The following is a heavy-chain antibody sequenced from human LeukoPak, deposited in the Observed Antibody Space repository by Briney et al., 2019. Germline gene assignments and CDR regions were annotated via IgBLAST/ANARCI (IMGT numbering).Heavy chain of an antibody. J-gene: IGHJ4*02. V-gene: IGHV3-48*03. CDR3: ASQREYYYDSSGYN. CDR2: VSSSGSTI. CDR1: GFTFSSYE. Sequence: GGSLRLSCAASGFTFSSYEMNWVRQAPGKGLECVSYVSSSGSTIYYADSVKGRFTISRDNAKNSLYLQMNSLRAEDTAVYYCASQREYYYDSSGYNRGQGTLVTVSS. D-gene: IGHD3-22*01.